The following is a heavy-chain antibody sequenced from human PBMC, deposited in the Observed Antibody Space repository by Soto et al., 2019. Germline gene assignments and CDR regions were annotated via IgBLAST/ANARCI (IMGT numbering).Heavy chain of an antibody. D-gene: IGHD3-3*01. CDR1: ADSFSSYG. CDR2: IIPIFGTT. CDR3: ARVLPDGWVEPGVVRGYLDT. V-gene: IGHV1-69*01. J-gene: IGHJ4*02. Sequence: QVQLVQSGAEVKEPGSAVKVSCKAPADSFSSYGISWVRQAPGQGLEWMGGIIPIFGTTNYAEKFQGRVTITADESMNTAYMELSSLRSEDTALYYCARVLPDGWVEPGVVRGYLDTWGRGTLVTVSS.